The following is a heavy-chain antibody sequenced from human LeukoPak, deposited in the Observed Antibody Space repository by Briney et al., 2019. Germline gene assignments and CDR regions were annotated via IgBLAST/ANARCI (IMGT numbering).Heavy chain of an antibody. V-gene: IGHV3-23*01. Sequence: GSLRLSCAASGFTFSSYWMHWVRQAPGKGLEWVSAISGSGGSTYYADSVKGRFTISRDNSKNTLYLQMNSLRAEDTAVYYCAKDPEVTTPFDYWGQGTLVTVSS. CDR2: ISGSGGST. J-gene: IGHJ4*02. D-gene: IGHD4-17*01. CDR1: GFTFSSYW. CDR3: AKDPEVTTPFDY.